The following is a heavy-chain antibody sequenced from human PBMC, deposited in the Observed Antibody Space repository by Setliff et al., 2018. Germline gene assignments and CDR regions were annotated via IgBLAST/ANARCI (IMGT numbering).Heavy chain of an antibody. V-gene: IGHV4-34*12. J-gene: IGHJ4*02. CDR3: ASSFSRREKFLLDY. CDR2: IIHSGST. CDR1: GGSFSGYY. Sequence: AETLSRTGAVYGGSFSGYYWSWIRQPPGKRLEWIGEIIHSGSTNYNPSLKSRVTISMDTSKNQFSLKVSSVTAADTAVYYCASSFSRREKFLLDYWGQGALVTVSS.